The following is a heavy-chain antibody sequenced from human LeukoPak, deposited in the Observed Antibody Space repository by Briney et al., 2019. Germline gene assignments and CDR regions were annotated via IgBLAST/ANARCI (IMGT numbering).Heavy chain of an antibody. CDR1: GGSISSSSYY. CDR3: ARDRGQGVGATKYNWFDP. V-gene: IGHV4-39*02. Sequence: NSSETLSLTCTVSGGSISSSSYYWGWIRRPPGKGLEWIGSINYSGSTYYNPSLKSRVTISVDTSKNTFSLKLRSLSAADTAVYYCARDRGQGVGATKYNWFDPWGQGTLVTVSS. J-gene: IGHJ5*02. D-gene: IGHD1-26*01. CDR2: INYSGST.